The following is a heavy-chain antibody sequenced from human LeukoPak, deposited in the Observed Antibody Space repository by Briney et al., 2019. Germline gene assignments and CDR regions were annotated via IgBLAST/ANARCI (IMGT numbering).Heavy chain of an antibody. Sequence: GGSLRLSCAASGFTFSSYWMSWVRQAPGKGLEWVANIKQDESEKYYVDSVKGRFTISRDNAKNSLYLQMNSLRAEDTAVYYCATALWFGELLYGGPDAFDIWGQGTMVTVSS. J-gene: IGHJ3*02. CDR2: IKQDESEK. CDR1: GFTFSSYW. D-gene: IGHD3-10*01. CDR3: ATALWFGELLYGGPDAFDI. V-gene: IGHV3-7*01.